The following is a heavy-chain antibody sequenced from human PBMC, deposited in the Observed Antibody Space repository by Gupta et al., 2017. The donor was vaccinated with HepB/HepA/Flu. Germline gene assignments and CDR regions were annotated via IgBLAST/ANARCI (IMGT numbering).Heavy chain of an antibody. V-gene: IGHV3-30-3*01. CDR1: GFTFSSYA. J-gene: IGHJ5*01. CDR3: ARDHGYSSGWYDF. D-gene: IGHD6-19*01. CDR2: ISYDGSNK. Sequence: QVQLVESGGGVVEPGRSLALSWEASGFTFSSYAMPWFRQAPGKGLEWVAVISYDGSNKYYADAVKGRFTISRDNSKNTLYRQMNSLRAEDTAVYYCARDHGYSSGWYDFWGQGTLVTVSS.